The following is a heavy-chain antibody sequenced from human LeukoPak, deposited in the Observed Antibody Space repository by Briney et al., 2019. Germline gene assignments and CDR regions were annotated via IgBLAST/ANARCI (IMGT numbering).Heavy chain of an antibody. CDR3: ARPLDVDTAMVRLDY. CDR1: GGTFSSYA. D-gene: IGHD5-18*01. J-gene: IGHJ4*02. CDR2: IIPIFGTA. V-gene: IGHV1-69*13. Sequence: SVKVSCKASGGTFSSYAISWVRQAPGQGLEWMGGIIPIFGTANYVQKFQGRVTITADESTSTAYMELSSLRSEDTAVYYCARPLDVDTAMVRLDYWGQGTLVTVSS.